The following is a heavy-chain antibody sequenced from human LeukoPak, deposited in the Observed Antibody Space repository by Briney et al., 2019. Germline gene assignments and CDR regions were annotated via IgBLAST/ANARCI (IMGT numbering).Heavy chain of an antibody. CDR3: TGTSSSWSN. Sequence: SQTLSLTCTVSGGSISSGGYYWSWIRQPPGKGLEWIGYIYHSGSTYYNPSLKSRVTISVDRSKNQFSLKLSSVTAADTAVYYCTGTSSSWSNWGQETLVTVSS. D-gene: IGHD6-13*01. V-gene: IGHV4-30-2*01. CDR1: GGSISSGGYY. CDR2: IYHSGST. J-gene: IGHJ4*02.